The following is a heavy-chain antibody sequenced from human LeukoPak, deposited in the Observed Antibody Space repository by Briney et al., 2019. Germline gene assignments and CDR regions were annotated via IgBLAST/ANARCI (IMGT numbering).Heavy chain of an antibody. D-gene: IGHD5/OR15-5a*01. Sequence: SETLSLTCDVSGGSISGYYWSWIRQPPGKTLEWIGCIYYTGSTTYNPSLKSRVTISLHTSKSQFSLRLSSVTAADTAIYYCARDRDILSGGNLDTWGQGTMVTVSS. CDR3: ARDRDILSGGNLDT. V-gene: IGHV4-59*01. CDR2: IYYTGST. CDR1: GGSISGYY. J-gene: IGHJ3*02.